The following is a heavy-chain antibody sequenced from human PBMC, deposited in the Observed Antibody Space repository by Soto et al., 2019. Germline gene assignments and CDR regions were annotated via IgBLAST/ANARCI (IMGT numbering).Heavy chain of an antibody. CDR3: ATPPPYSSGWPDAFDI. V-gene: IGHV1-24*01. CDR1: GYTLTELS. Sequence: GASVKVSCKVSGYTLTELSMHWVRQAPGKGLEWMGGFDPEDGETIYAQKFQGRVTMTEDTSTDTAYMELSSLRSEDTAVYYCATPPPYSSGWPDAFDIWGQGTMVTVSS. CDR2: FDPEDGET. J-gene: IGHJ3*02. D-gene: IGHD6-19*01.